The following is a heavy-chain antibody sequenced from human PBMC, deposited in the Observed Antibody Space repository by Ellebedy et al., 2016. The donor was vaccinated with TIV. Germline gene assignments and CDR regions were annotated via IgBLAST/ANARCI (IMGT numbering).Heavy chain of an antibody. Sequence: GESLKISCAASGFTFSNYWMSWVRQAPGKGLEWVANINPDGSEKHYVDSVKGRFTISRDKAKTSLYLQINGLRDDDTAMYYCARARCSNADCHIPGYWGQGSLVTVSS. V-gene: IGHV3-7*03. CDR1: GFTFSNYW. CDR2: INPDGSEK. CDR3: ARARCSNADCHIPGY. J-gene: IGHJ4*02. D-gene: IGHD2-8*01.